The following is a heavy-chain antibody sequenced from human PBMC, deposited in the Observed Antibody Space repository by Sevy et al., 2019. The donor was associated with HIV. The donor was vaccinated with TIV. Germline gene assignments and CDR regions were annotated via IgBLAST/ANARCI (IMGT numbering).Heavy chain of an antibody. D-gene: IGHD4-4*01. Sequence: ASVKVSCKASGYTFTGYYMHWVRQAPGQGLEWMGWINPNSGGTNDAQKFQGRVTMTRDTSISTAYMELSRLRSDDTAVYYCARDLLSNYVIFDYWGQGTLVTVSS. CDR1: GYTFTGYY. CDR3: ARDLLSNYVIFDY. CDR2: INPNSGGT. V-gene: IGHV1-2*02. J-gene: IGHJ4*02.